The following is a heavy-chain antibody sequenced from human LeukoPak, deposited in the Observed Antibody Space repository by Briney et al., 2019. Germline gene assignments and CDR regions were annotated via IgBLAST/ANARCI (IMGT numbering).Heavy chain of an antibody. V-gene: IGHV4-61*01. CDR2: IYYSGTT. CDR1: GGSVSSGSYY. Sequence: SETLSLTCTVSGGSVSSGSYYWSWIRQPPGKGLEWIGYIYYSGTTNYNLSLQSRVTISVDTSKNQFSLKLSSVTAADTAVYYCARDEGYCSGGSCYRAEFFQHWGQGTLVTVSS. CDR3: ARDEGYCSGGSCYRAEFFQH. D-gene: IGHD2-15*01. J-gene: IGHJ1*01.